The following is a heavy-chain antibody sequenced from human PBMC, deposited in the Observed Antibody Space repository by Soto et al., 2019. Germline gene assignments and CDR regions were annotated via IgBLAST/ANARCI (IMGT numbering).Heavy chain of an antibody. CDR2: VSAANGYT. J-gene: IGHJ5*02. Sequence: QVQLVQSGPEMKKPGASVKVSCKGSGFIFTNYGFNWVRQAPGQGLEWVGWVSAANGYTRSAQKFQDRLIMTTDRSTNTAYMELRGLGPDDTALYYCAKGRSIAVPEGSWGQGTLVTVSS. V-gene: IGHV1-18*01. D-gene: IGHD6-19*01. CDR3: AKGRSIAVPEGS. CDR1: GFIFTNYG.